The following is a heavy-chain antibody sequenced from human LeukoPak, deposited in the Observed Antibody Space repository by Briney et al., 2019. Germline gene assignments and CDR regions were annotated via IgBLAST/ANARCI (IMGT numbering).Heavy chain of an antibody. D-gene: IGHD6-6*01. Sequence: SETLSLTCTVSGGSISSSSYYWGWIRQPPGKGLEWIGSIYYSGSTYYNPSLKSRVTISGDTSKNQFSLKLSSATAADTAVYYCARVAARNYYYMDVWGKGTTVTVSS. V-gene: IGHV4-39*07. CDR1: GGSISSSSYY. J-gene: IGHJ6*03. CDR3: ARVAARNYYYMDV. CDR2: IYYSGST.